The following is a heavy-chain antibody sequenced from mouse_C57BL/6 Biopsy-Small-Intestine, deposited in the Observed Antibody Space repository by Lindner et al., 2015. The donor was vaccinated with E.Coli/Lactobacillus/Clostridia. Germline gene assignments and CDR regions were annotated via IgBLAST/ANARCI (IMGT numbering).Heavy chain of an antibody. D-gene: IGHD1-1*01. CDR3: ARHGSSGYYGSSPYWYFDV. Sequence: VQLQESGAELVKPGASVKLSCKASGYTFTEYTIHWVKQRSGQGLEWIGWFYPGSGSIKYNEKFKDKATLTADKSSSTVYMELSRLTSEDSAVYFCARHGSSGYYGSSPYWYFDVWGTGTTVTVSS. V-gene: IGHV1-62-2*01. CDR2: FYPGSGSI. CDR1: GYTFTEYT. J-gene: IGHJ1*03.